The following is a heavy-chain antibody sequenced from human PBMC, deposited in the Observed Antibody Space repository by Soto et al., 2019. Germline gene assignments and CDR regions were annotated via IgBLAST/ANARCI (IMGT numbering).Heavy chain of an antibody. CDR2: IYHSGST. CDR3: ARAGGLGAVAVDY. J-gene: IGHJ4*02. V-gene: IGHV4-30-2*01. Sequence: QLQLQESGSGLVKPSQTLSLTCAVSGGSISSGGYSWSWIRQPPGKGLEWIGYIYHSGSTYYNPSLKSRVTISVDRSQNQFSLKRSSVTAADTAVYYCARAGGLGAVAVDYWGQGTLVTVSS. D-gene: IGHD6-19*01. CDR1: GGSISSGGYS.